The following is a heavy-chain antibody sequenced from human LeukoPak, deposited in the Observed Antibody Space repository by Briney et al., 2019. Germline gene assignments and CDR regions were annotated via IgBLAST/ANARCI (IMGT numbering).Heavy chain of an antibody. V-gene: IGHV3-23*01. D-gene: IGHD5-12*01. CDR3: ARGPSGYHNT. Sequence: GGSLRLSCAASGFTFSTFAMIWVRQPPGKGLEWVSSIFPSGGEIHYADSVRGRFTISRDNSKNTLHLQMNSLRAEDTAVYYCARGPSGYHNTGGQGTLVTVSS. CDR1: GFTFSTFA. J-gene: IGHJ4*02. CDR2: IFPSGGEI.